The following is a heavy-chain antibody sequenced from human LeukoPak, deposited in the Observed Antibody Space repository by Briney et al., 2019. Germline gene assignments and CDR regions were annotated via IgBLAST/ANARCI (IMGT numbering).Heavy chain of an antibody. J-gene: IGHJ6*02. CDR1: GYTFTNYG. D-gene: IGHD3-10*01. CDR3: AREGYFGSGIDYYFGMDV. Sequence: ASVKVSCKASGYTFTNYGISWVRQAPGQGLEWMGWISAYNGNTNYAQRLQGRVNMTTDTSTSTAYMELRSLRSDDTAVYYCAREGYFGSGIDYYFGMDVWGQGTKVTVSS. CDR2: ISAYNGNT. V-gene: IGHV1-18*01.